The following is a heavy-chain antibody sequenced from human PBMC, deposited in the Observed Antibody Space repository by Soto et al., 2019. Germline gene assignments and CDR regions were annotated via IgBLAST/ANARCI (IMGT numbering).Heavy chain of an antibody. CDR1: GGTLRGYY. D-gene: IGHD3-3*01. CDR3: ARGQRFSDWFDP. CDR2: IYSSGST. V-gene: IGHV4-4*07. Sequence: SETLSLTCTVTGGTLRGYYWTWIRQSAGGGLEWIGRIYSSGSTNYNPSLKSRVTISLDTSMSHFSLRIRSVSAADTAVYYCARGQRFSDWFDPWGQGTLVTVSS. J-gene: IGHJ5*02.